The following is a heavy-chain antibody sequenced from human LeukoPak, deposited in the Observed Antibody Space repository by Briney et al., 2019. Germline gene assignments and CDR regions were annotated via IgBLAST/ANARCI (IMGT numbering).Heavy chain of an antibody. CDR2: IKSKTDGGTT. CDR1: GFTFRNYR. J-gene: IGHJ4*02. V-gene: IGHV3-15*01. Sequence: PGGSVRPSCAASGFTFRNYRMNWVRQAPGKGLEWVGRIKSKTDGGTTDYAAPVKGRFTISRDDSKNTLYLQMNSLKTEDTAVYYCTTDFEGYSGYDLQTGDFGFWGQGTLVTVSS. CDR3: TTDFEGYSGYDLQTGDFGF. D-gene: IGHD5-12*01.